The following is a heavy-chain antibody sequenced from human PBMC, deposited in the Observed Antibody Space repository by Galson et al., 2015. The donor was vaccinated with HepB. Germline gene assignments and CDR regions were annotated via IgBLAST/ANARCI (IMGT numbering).Heavy chain of an antibody. D-gene: IGHD3-10*01. CDR2: AYHSGGT. CDR3: ARAKEGRGYFDY. CDR1: GDSISNDKW. Sequence: ETLSLTCAVSGDSISNDKWWSWVRQPPGEGLEWIGEAYHSGGTNYRPSLKSRVTISVDKSRNQFSLKLTYVTAADTAVYYCARAKEGRGYFDYWGQGTLVTVSS. J-gene: IGHJ4*02. V-gene: IGHV4-4*02.